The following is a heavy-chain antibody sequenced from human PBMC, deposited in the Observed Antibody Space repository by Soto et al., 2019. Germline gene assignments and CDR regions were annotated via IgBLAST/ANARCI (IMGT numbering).Heavy chain of an antibody. CDR1: GGSVSSGDYY. J-gene: IGHJ4*02. CDR3: ARVDSSSWNWVLHY. CDR2: IYHSGNT. D-gene: IGHD6-13*01. V-gene: IGHV4-30-4*01. Sequence: SETLSLTCTVSGGSVSSGDYYWSWIRQPPGKGLEWIGNIYHSGNTNYNPSLKSRVIISVDTSKNQFSLKLTSVTAADTAVYYCARVDSSSWNWVLHYWGRGTLVTVSS.